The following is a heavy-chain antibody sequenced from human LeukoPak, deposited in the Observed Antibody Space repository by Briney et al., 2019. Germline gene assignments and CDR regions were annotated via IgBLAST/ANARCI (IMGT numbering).Heavy chain of an antibody. CDR2: ISSSSSYT. CDR3: ARGLALGGAFDI. J-gene: IGHJ3*02. V-gene: IGHV3-21*01. Sequence: GGSLRLSCAASGFTFSSYSMNWVRQAPGKGLEWVSSISSSSSYTYYADSVKGRFTISRDNAKNSLYLQMNSLRAEDTAVYYCARGLALGGAFDIWGQGTMVTVSS. D-gene: IGHD3-16*01. CDR1: GFTFSSYS.